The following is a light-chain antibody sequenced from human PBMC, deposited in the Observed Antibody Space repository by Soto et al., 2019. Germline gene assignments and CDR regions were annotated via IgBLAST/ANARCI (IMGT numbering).Light chain of an antibody. CDR3: TSYPSISTYV. V-gene: IGLV2-14*01. Sequence: QSALTQPASVSGPPGQSITISCTGTSSDVGSYNYVSWYQHHPGKAPRLVIYDVTNRPSGISDRFSGSKSGNTASLTSSGLLDEDEADYYCTSYPSISTYVFGTGTKLTVL. CDR1: SSDVGSYNY. CDR2: DVT. J-gene: IGLJ1*01.